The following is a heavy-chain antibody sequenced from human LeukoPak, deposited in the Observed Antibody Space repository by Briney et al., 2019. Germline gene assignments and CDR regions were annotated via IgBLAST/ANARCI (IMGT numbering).Heavy chain of an antibody. Sequence: QPGGSLRLSCAASGFTFDDYAMHWVRQAPGKGLEWVSGISWNSGSIGYADSVKGRFTISRDNAKNSLYLQMNSLRAEDTALYYCAKARAVAGNWFDPWGQGTLVTVSS. D-gene: IGHD6-19*01. V-gene: IGHV3-9*01. CDR1: GFTFDDYA. CDR3: AKARAVAGNWFDP. CDR2: ISWNSGSI. J-gene: IGHJ5*02.